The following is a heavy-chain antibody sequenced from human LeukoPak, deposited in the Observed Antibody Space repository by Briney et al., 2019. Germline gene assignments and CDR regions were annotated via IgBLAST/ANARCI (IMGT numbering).Heavy chain of an antibody. D-gene: IGHD3-10*01. CDR3: ASAVDYYGSGSGNWFDS. J-gene: IGHJ5*01. CDR2: ISSSSSTI. Sequence: GGSLRLSCAASGFTFSSYEMNWVRQAPGKGLEWVSYISSSSSTIYYADSVKGRFTISRDNAKNSLYLQMNSLRAEDTAVYYCASAVDYYGSGSGNWFDSWGQGTLVTVSS. V-gene: IGHV3-48*01. CDR1: GFTFSSYE.